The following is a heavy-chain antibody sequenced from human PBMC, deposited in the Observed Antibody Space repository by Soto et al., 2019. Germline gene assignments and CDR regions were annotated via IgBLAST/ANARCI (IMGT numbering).Heavy chain of an antibody. Sequence: EVQLVESGGGLVQPGGSLRLSCEVSGFTFSTYEMNWVHQAPGKGLEWISFIGSSGTTIYYADSVKGRFTISRDNAKSSLYLQMNSLRAEDTAVYYCTRDLPGNIWGQGTLVTVSS. CDR1: GFTFSTYE. CDR2: IGSSGTTI. CDR3: TRDLPGNI. V-gene: IGHV3-48*03. J-gene: IGHJ4*02.